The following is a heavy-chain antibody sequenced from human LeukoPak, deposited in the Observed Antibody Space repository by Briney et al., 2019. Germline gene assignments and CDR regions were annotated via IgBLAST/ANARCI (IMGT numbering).Heavy chain of an antibody. CDR2: IKQDGSEK. Sequence: GGSPRLSCAASGFTFSSYWMSWVRQAPGKGLEWVANIKQDGSEKNYVDSVKGRFTISRDDAKKSLYLQMNSLRAEDTAVYYCARGLLAAAGIDYWGQGALVTVSS. CDR1: GFTFSSYW. D-gene: IGHD6-13*01. CDR3: ARGLLAAAGIDY. J-gene: IGHJ4*02. V-gene: IGHV3-7*04.